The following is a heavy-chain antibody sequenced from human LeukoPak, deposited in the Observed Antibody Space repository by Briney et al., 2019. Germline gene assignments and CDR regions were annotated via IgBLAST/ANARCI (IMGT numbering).Heavy chain of an antibody. CDR3: ARDLNSGWYESEEYYFDY. CDR1: GYTFTSYG. V-gene: IGHV1-18*01. D-gene: IGHD6-19*01. CDR2: ISAYNGNT. Sequence: ASVKVSCKASGYTFTSYGISWVRQAPGQGLEWMGWISAYNGNTNYAQKPQGRVTMTTDTSTSTAYMELRSLRSDDTAVYYCARDLNSGWYESEEYYFDYWGQGTLVTVSS. J-gene: IGHJ4*02.